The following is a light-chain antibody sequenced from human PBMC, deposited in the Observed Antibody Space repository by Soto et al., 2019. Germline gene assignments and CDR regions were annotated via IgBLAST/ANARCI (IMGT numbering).Light chain of an antibody. CDR2: GAS. J-gene: IGKJ1*01. V-gene: IGKV3-20*01. CDR3: QQYGSSPRT. CDR1: QSVRSSY. Sequence: EIELTQSPGTLSLSPGERATLSCRASQSVRSSYLAWYQQKPGRAPRLLIYGASSRATGIPDRFSGSGSGTDFTLTISRLEAEDFAVYYCQQYGSSPRTFGQGTKVDIK.